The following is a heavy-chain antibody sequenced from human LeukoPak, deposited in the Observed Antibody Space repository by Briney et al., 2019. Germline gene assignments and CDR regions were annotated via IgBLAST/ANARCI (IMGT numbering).Heavy chain of an antibody. CDR3: ARDRTDSSGYYYYFDY. CDR2: IYYSGST. Sequence: SQTLSLTCTVSGGSISSGEYYWSWIPQPPGKGLEWIVYIYYSGSTHYNPSHESRVPISTDTSKNQFSLKLSSVTAADTAVYYCARDRTDSSGYYYYFDYGGQGTLVTVSS. CDR1: GGSISSGEYY. D-gene: IGHD3-22*01. V-gene: IGHV4-30-4*01. J-gene: IGHJ4*02.